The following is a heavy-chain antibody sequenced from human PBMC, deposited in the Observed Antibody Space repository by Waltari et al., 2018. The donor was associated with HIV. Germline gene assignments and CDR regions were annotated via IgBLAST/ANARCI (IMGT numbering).Heavy chain of an antibody. CDR3: ATYCGGDCYFGEVSFDV. Sequence: QVQLMQSGGGVVQPGGSLRLSCTAPGFLFSNYGIHWVRQAPGKGLDWVALISHDGNSHFYADSVKGRFTVSRDNSKDTVYLQMNSLTTDDTAVYYCATYCGGDCYFGEVSFDVWGQGTMVIVS. D-gene: IGHD2-21*02. CDR2: ISHDGNSH. J-gene: IGHJ3*01. V-gene: IGHV3-30*03. CDR1: GFLFSNYG.